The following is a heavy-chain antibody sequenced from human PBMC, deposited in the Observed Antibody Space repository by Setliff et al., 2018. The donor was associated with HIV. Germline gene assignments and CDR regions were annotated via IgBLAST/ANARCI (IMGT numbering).Heavy chain of an antibody. CDR2: ISAYNGNT. V-gene: IGHV1-18*01. CDR1: GYTFTSYG. D-gene: IGHD6-13*01. Sequence: ASVKVSCKASGYTFTSYGISWVRQAPGQGLEWMGWISAYNGNTNYAQKLQGRVTMTTDTSTGTAYMELRSLRSDDTAVYYCARDLAAAGTLGYWGQGTLVTVSS. J-gene: IGHJ4*02. CDR3: ARDLAAAGTLGY.